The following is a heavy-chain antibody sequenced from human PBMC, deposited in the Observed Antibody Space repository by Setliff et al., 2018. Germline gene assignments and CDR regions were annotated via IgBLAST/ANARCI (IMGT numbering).Heavy chain of an antibody. V-gene: IGHV4-38-2*02. D-gene: IGHD2-15*01. Sequence: KPSETLSLTCTVSGYSISSGYYWGWIRQPPGKGLAWIGNMYHSGSVYYNPSLQSRVTISVDTSKNQFSLKVTSVTAADTAVYYCARVDWGYYRAHWYFDLWGRGTLVTVSS. CDR3: ARVDWGYYRAHWYFDL. CDR2: MYHSGSV. CDR1: GYSISSGYY. J-gene: IGHJ2*01.